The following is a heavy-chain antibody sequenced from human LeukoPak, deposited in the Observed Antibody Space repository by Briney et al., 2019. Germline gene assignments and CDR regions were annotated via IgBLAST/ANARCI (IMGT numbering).Heavy chain of an antibody. CDR1: GGSISSYY. Sequence: SETLSLTCTVSGGSISSYYWSWIRQPPGKGLEWIGYIYYSGSTNYNPSLKSRVTISVDTSKNQFSLKLSSVTAADTAVYYCARHLSGSPTSSFGYWGQGTLVTVSS. CDR3: ARHLSGSPTSSFGY. D-gene: IGHD1-26*01. V-gene: IGHV4-59*08. CDR2: IYYSGST. J-gene: IGHJ4*02.